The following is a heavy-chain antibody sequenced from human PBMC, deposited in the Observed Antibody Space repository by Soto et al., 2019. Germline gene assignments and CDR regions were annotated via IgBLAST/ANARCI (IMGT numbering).Heavy chain of an antibody. Sequence: VKVSCKASGYTFTSYYMRLVRQAPGQGLEWMGIINPSGGSTSYAQKFQGRVTMTRDTSTSTVYMELSSLRSEDTAVYYCARNAIVVVPAAMNYWGQGTLVTVSS. J-gene: IGHJ4*02. D-gene: IGHD2-2*01. CDR1: GYTFTSYY. CDR3: ARNAIVVVPAAMNY. V-gene: IGHV1-46*01. CDR2: INPSGGST.